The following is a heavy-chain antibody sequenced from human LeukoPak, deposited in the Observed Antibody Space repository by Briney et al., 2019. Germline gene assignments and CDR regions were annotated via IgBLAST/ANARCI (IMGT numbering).Heavy chain of an antibody. J-gene: IGHJ3*02. CDR2: IIPISGTA. Sequence: ASVKVSCKASGGTFSSYAISWVRQAPGQGLEWMGGIIPISGTANYAQKFQGRVTITADESTSTAYMELSSLRSEDTAVYYCARGMDIVVVVAAIAPAFDIWGQGTMVTVSS. CDR1: GGTFSSYA. V-gene: IGHV1-69*13. D-gene: IGHD2-15*01. CDR3: ARGMDIVVVVAAIAPAFDI.